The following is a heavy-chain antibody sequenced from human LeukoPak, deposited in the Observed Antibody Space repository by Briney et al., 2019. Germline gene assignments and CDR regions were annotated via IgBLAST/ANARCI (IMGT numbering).Heavy chain of an antibody. Sequence: SETLSLTCAVYAGSFSGSYWSWIRQPPGKGLEWIGEINHSGSTNYNPSLKSRVTISVDTSKNQFSLKLSSVTAADTAVYYCARGQATGVTSANWFDPWGQETLVTVSS. J-gene: IGHJ5*02. CDR1: AGSFSGSY. CDR2: INHSGST. V-gene: IGHV4-34*01. D-gene: IGHD4-23*01. CDR3: ARGQATGVTSANWFDP.